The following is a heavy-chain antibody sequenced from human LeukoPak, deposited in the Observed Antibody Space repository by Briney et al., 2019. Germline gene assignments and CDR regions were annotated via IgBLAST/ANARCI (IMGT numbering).Heavy chain of an antibody. D-gene: IGHD2-8*01. CDR3: ARASRNEFDY. CDR1: GGSISSYY. CDR2: IYYSGST. J-gene: IGHJ4*02. Sequence: SETLSLTCTVSGGSISSYYWSWIRQPPGKGLEWIGYIYYSGSTNYNPSLKSRVTMSVDTSKNQFSLKLSSVTAADTAVYYCARASRNEFDYWGQGTLVTVSS. V-gene: IGHV4-59*12.